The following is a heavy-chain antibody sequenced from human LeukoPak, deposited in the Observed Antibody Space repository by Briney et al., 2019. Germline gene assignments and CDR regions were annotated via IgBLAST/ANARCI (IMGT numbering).Heavy chain of an antibody. V-gene: IGHV1-46*01. CDR2: INPSGGTT. Sequence: ASVKVSCKAFGYTFITYYMHWVRQAPGQGLERMGIINPSGGTTSYAQKFQGRVTMTRDTSTSTVYMELSSLRSEDTAVYYCARGPYGDYGDYWGQGTLVTVSS. D-gene: IGHD4-17*01. CDR1: GYTFITYY. CDR3: ARGPYGDYGDY. J-gene: IGHJ4*02.